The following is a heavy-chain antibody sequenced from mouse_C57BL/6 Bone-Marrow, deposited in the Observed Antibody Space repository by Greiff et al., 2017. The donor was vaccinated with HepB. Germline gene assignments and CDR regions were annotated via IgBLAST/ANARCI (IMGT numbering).Heavy chain of an antibody. CDR1: GFTFSDYY. CDR3: ARRGIKYYFDY. D-gene: IGHD2-4*01. V-gene: IGHV5-12*01. CDR2: ISNGGGST. J-gene: IGHJ2*01. Sequence: EVQRVESGGGLVQPGGSLKLSCAASGFTFSDYYMYWVRQTPEKRLEWVAYISNGGGSTYYPDTVKGRFTISRDNAKNTLYLQMSRLKSEDTAMYYCARRGIKYYFDYWGQGTTLTVSS.